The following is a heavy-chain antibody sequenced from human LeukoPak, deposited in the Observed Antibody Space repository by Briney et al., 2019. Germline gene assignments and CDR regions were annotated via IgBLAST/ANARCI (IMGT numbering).Heavy chain of an antibody. J-gene: IGHJ5*02. D-gene: IGHD3-16*01. Sequence: GGSLRLSCAASGFTFTNYELNWVRQAPGKGLEWVSYINNFGTVTHYADSVEGRFTISRDNAKNSLHLQMDSLRVEDTAVYYCARDPANYGDHADHWGQGTLVTVSS. V-gene: IGHV3-48*03. CDR2: INNFGTVT. CDR3: ARDPANYGDHADH. CDR1: GFTFTNYE.